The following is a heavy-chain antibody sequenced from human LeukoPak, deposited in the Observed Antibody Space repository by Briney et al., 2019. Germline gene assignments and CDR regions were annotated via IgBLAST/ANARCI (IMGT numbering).Heavy chain of an antibody. Sequence: GASVKVSCKASGGTFNSYSISWVRQAPGQGLEWMGRISPMLHIPNYAHKFQGRVTITADKSTTTAYMELSSLRSDDTAVYYCAREGGLRLGELDPDYWGQGTLVTVSS. CDR1: GGTFNSYS. V-gene: IGHV1-69*04. CDR3: AREGGLRLGELDPDY. J-gene: IGHJ4*02. D-gene: IGHD3-16*01. CDR2: ISPMLHIP.